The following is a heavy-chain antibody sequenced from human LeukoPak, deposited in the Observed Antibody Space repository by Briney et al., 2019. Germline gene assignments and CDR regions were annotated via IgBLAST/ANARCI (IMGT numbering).Heavy chain of an antibody. V-gene: IGHV3-21*01. CDR3: ARDLERGSYFGY. Sequence: GGSLRLSCAASGFTFSSYSMNWVRQAPGKGLEWVSSISSSSSYIYYADSVKGRFTISRDNAKNSLYLQMNSLRAEDTAVYYCARDLERGSYFGYWGQGTLVTVSS. J-gene: IGHJ4*02. CDR1: GFTFSSYS. D-gene: IGHD1-26*01. CDR2: ISSSSSYI.